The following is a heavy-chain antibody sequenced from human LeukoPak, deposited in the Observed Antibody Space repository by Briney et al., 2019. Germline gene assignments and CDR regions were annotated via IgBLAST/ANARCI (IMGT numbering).Heavy chain of an antibody. J-gene: IGHJ4*02. Sequence: GGSLRLSCAASGFTFSSYGMHWVRQAPGKGLEWVAFIRYDGSNKYYADSVKGRFTISRDNAKNSLYLQMNSLRAEDTAVYYCARDEAVAGTGFDYWGQGTLVTVSS. CDR3: ARDEAVAGTGFDY. CDR1: GFTFSSYG. CDR2: IRYDGSNK. V-gene: IGHV3-30*02. D-gene: IGHD6-19*01.